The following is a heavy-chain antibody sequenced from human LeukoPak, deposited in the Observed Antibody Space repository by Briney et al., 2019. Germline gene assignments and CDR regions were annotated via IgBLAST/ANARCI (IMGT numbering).Heavy chain of an antibody. V-gene: IGHV3-74*01. D-gene: IGHD3-22*01. Sequence: GGSLRLSCAASGFTFSSYWMHWVRQAPGKGLVWVSRINTDGSSTSYADSVKGRFTISRDNAKNTLHLQMNSLRAEDTAVYYCARDTYDISGYYYGPFDYWGQGTLVTVSS. CDR2: INTDGSST. CDR1: GFTFSSYW. CDR3: ARDTYDISGYYYGPFDY. J-gene: IGHJ4*02.